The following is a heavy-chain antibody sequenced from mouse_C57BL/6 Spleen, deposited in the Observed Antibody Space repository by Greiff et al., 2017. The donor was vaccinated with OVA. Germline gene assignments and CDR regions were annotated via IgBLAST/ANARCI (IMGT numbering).Heavy chain of an antibody. V-gene: IGHV1-55*01. CDR2: IYPGSGST. CDR1: GYTFTSYW. Sequence: AQLQQPGAELVKPGASVKMSCKASGYTFTSYWITWVKQRPGQGLEWIGDIYPGSGSTNYNEKFKSKATLTVDTSSSTAYMQLSSLTSEDSAVYYGARGTYYYGSSPYYYAMDYWGQGTSVTVSS. D-gene: IGHD1-1*01. CDR3: ARGTYYYGSSPYYYAMDY. J-gene: IGHJ4*01.